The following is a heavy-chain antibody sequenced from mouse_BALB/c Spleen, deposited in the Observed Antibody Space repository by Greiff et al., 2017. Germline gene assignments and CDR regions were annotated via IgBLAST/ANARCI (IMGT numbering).Heavy chain of an antibody. CDR1: GYSITSDYA. V-gene: IGHV3-2*02. CDR2: ISYSGST. Sequence: VQLKESGPGLVKPSQSLSLTCTVTGYSITSDYAWNWIRQFPGNKLEWMGYISYSGSTSYNPSLKSRISITRDTSKNQFFLQLNSVTTEDTATYYCARKVGTRYYFDYWGQGTTLTVSS. J-gene: IGHJ2*01. D-gene: IGHD3-1*01. CDR3: ARKVGTRYYFDY.